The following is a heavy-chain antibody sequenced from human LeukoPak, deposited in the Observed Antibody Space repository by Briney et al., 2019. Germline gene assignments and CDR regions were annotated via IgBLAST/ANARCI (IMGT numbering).Heavy chain of an antibody. D-gene: IGHD5-18*01. Sequence: GASVKVSCKASGGTFSSYAISWVRQAPGQGLEWMGGIIPIFGTANYAQKFQGRVTITADESTSTAYMELSSLRSEDTAVYYCARRVSAMDPYYSYYGMDVWGQGTTVTVSS. CDR3: ARRVSAMDPYYSYYGMDV. J-gene: IGHJ6*02. V-gene: IGHV1-69*13. CDR2: IIPIFGTA. CDR1: GGTFSSYA.